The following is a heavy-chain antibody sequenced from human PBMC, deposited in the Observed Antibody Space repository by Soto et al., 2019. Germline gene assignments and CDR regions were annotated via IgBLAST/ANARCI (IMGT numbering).Heavy chain of an antibody. CDR3: AKVLVRAMVNHGMDV. J-gene: IGHJ6*02. D-gene: IGHD5-18*01. CDR1: GFTFSSYA. CDR2: ISGSGGST. V-gene: IGHV3-23*01. Sequence: GGSLRLSCAASGFTFSSYAMSWVRQAPGKGLEWVSAISGSGGSTYYADSVKGRFTISRDNSKNTLYLQMNSLRAEDTAVYYCAKVLVRAMVNHGMDVWGQGTTVTVSS.